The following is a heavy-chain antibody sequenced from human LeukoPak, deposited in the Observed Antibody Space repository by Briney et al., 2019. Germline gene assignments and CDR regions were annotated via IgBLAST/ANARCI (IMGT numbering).Heavy chain of an antibody. CDR2: IYSGGST. V-gene: IGHV3-53*01. J-gene: IGHJ4*02. Sequence: GGSLRLSCAASGFTFSTYAMCWVRQAPGRGLEWVSVIYSGGSTYYADSVKGRFTISRDNSKNTLYLQMNSLRAEDTAVYYCARDSAVYSSGWFDYWGQGTLVTVSS. CDR1: GFTFSTYA. D-gene: IGHD6-19*01. CDR3: ARDSAVYSSGWFDY.